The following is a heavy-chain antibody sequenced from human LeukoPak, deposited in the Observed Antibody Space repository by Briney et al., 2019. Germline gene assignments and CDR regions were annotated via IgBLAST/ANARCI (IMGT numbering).Heavy chain of an antibody. CDR2: ICTSGST. CDR3: ARDRAGGELRYWFDP. D-gene: IGHD1-7*01. J-gene: IGHJ5*02. CDR1: GGSISSYY. V-gene: IGHV4-4*07. Sequence: SETLSLTCTVSGGSISSYYWSWLRQPAGKGLEWIGRICTSGSTNYNPSLKSRVTMSVDTSKNQFSLKLSSVTAADTAVYSCARDRAGGELRYWFDPWGQGTLVTVSS.